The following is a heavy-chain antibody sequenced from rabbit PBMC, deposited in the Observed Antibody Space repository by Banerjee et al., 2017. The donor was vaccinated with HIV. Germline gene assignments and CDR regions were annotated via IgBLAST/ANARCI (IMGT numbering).Heavy chain of an antibody. D-gene: IGHD6-1*01. CDR3: ARGLDGYGYATSRLDL. CDR1: GIDFNNYYY. V-gene: IGHV1S45*01. CDR2: IYIGSGGST. J-gene: IGHJ3*01. Sequence: QEQLVESGGGLVKPEGSLTLTCTASGIDFNNYYYMCWVRQAPGKGPEWIACIYIGSGGSTYYADWAKGRFTISKTSSTTVTLQMTSLTAADTATYFCARGLDGYGYATSRLDLWGQGTLVTVS.